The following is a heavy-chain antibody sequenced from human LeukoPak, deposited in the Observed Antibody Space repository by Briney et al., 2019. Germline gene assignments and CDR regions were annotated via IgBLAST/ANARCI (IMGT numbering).Heavy chain of an antibody. V-gene: IGHV3-30*03. D-gene: IGHD3-22*01. CDR1: GFAFSSYG. CDR3: SRYYYDSSGYSNWFDP. J-gene: IGHJ5*02. CDR2: ISYDGSNK. Sequence: GGSLRLSCAASGFAFSSYGMHWVRQAPGKGLEWVAVISYDGSNKYYADSVKGRFTISRDNSKNTLYLQMNSLRAEDTAVYYCSRYYYDSSGYSNWFDPWGQGTPVTVSS.